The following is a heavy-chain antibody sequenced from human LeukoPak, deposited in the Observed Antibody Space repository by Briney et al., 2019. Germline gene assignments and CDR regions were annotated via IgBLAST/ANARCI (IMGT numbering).Heavy chain of an antibody. V-gene: IGHV1-2*02. CDR1: GYTFTGYY. Sequence: GASVKVSCKASGYTFTGYYMHWVRQAPGQGLEWMGWINPNSGGTNYAQKFQGRVTMTRDTSISTAYMELSRLRSDDTAVYYCARDTSSGYYHFDYWGQGTLVTVSS. CDR2: INPNSGGT. CDR3: ARDTSSGYYHFDY. D-gene: IGHD3-22*01. J-gene: IGHJ4*02.